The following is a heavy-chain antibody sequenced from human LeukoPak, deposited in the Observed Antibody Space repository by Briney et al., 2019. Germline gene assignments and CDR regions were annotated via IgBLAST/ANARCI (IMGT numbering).Heavy chain of an antibody. Sequence: PGGSLRLSCAASGFTFSSYWMSWVRQAPGKGLEWVANMNRDGSEKNYVDSIKGRFTISRDNAANSLYLQMNSLRAEDTAVYFCARDLRGPFDYWGQGTLVTVSS. CDR1: GFTFSSYW. J-gene: IGHJ4*02. CDR3: ARDLRGPFDY. V-gene: IGHV3-7*01. CDR2: MNRDGSEK.